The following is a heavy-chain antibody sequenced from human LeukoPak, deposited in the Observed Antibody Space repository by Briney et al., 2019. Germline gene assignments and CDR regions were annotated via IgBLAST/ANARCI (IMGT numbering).Heavy chain of an antibody. CDR3: ARQDF. Sequence: GESLKISCMASGYSFTTYWISWVRQMPGKGLEWMGRIDPSDSYTDYAPSFQGHVTISADRSLSTAYLQWYSLKASDTAMYYCARQDFWGQGTLVTVSS. CDR2: IDPSDSYT. V-gene: IGHV5-10-1*01. J-gene: IGHJ4*02. CDR1: GYSFTTYW.